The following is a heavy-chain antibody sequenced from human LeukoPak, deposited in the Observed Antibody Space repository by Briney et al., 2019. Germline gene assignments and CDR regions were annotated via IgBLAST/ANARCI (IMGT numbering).Heavy chain of an antibody. CDR2: INPNDGST. CDR1: GYTFTSYF. J-gene: IGHJ4*02. D-gene: IGHD5-12*01. Sequence: ASVKVSCKASGYTFTSYFMHWVRQAPGQGLEWMGTINPNDGSTSDAQNFQGGVTMTRDTSTSTVYMELSSLRSEDTAVYFCARARGYSGYHPIDYWGQGTLVTVSS. V-gene: IGHV1-46*01. CDR3: ARARGYSGYHPIDY.